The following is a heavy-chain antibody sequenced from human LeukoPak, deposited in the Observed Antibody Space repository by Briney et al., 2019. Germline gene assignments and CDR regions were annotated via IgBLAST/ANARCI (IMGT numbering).Heavy chain of an antibody. V-gene: IGHV4-38-2*01. Sequence: SETLSLTCAVSDYSISSGYYWGWIRQPPGKGLEWIGSIYHSGSDYYNPSLKSRVTISVDTSKNQFSLKLSSVTAADTAVYYCARVWGYSYGYFDYCGQGSLVTVSS. CDR2: IYHSGSD. D-gene: IGHD5-12*01. CDR1: DYSISSGYY. CDR3: ARVWGYSYGYFDY. J-gene: IGHJ4*02.